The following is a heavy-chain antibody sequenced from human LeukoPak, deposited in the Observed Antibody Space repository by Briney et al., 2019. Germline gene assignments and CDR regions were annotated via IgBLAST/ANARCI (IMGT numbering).Heavy chain of an antibody. CDR3: ARDYSTTWSYGMDV. CDR1: GFTFRRYG. V-gene: IGHV3-33*01. CDR2: IWYDETNK. Sequence: PGGSVRLSYAACGFTFRRYGMHGVRQAPAKGRGWVEVIWYDETNKYHADSVKGRFTISRDNSKNTLYLQMNSLRAEDTAVYYCARDYSTTWSYGMDVWGQGTTVTVSS. J-gene: IGHJ6*02. D-gene: IGHD2-2*01.